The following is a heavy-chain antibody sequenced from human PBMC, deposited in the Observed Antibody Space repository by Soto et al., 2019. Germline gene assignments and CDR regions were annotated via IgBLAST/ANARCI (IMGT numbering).Heavy chain of an antibody. CDR1: GFTFITAW. CDR2: IKSRNDGGTT. Sequence: PGGSLRLSCAASGFTFITAWMNWVRQAPGKGLEWVGRIKSRNDGGTTDYAAPVKGRFTISRDDSKNTLYLQMNSLKTEDTAVYYCTTDLGYYDSSPLDAFDIWGQGTMVTVSS. CDR3: TTDLGYYDSSPLDAFDI. D-gene: IGHD3-22*01. V-gene: IGHV3-15*07. J-gene: IGHJ3*02.